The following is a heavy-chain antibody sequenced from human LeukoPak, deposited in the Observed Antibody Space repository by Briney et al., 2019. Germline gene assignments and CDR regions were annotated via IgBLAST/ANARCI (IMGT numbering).Heavy chain of an antibody. D-gene: IGHD6-19*01. CDR1: GYTFTSYG. J-gene: IGHJ4*02. V-gene: IGHV1-18*01. CDR3: ARQVGRGSGWYTQYYFDY. Sequence: ASVKVSCKASGYTFTSYGIIWVRQAPGQGLEWMGWISAYNGNTNYAQKLQGRVTMTTDTSTSTAYMELRSLRSDDTAVYYCARQVGRGSGWYTQYYFDYWGQGTLVTVSS. CDR2: ISAYNGNT.